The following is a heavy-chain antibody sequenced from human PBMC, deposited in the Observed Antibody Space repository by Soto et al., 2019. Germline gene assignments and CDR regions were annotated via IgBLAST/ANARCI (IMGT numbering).Heavy chain of an antibody. D-gene: IGHD5-18*01. CDR2: INAGNGNT. V-gene: IGHV1-3*01. Sequence: QVQLVQSGAEVKKPGASVKVSCKASGYTFTSYAMHWVRQAPGQRLEWMGWINAGNGNTKYSQKFQGRVTITRDTSASKAYMELSSLRSEDTAVYSCARDPGYSYGYNWGQGTLVTVSS. CDR1: GYTFTSYA. CDR3: ARDPGYSYGYN. J-gene: IGHJ4*02.